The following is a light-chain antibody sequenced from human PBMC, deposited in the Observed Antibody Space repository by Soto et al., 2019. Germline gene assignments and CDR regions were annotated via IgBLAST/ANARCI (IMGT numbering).Light chain of an antibody. CDR3: QQRFKWPPIT. CDR1: QSVSYF. J-gene: IGKJ5*01. Sequence: EIVLTQSPATLSLSPGDRATLSCRASQSVSYFLAWYQQRPGQAPRLLIYDASKRATGISARFSSSGSGTDFTLTISSLEPEDFAVYYCQQRFKWPPITFGQGTRLEIK. CDR2: DAS. V-gene: IGKV3-11*01.